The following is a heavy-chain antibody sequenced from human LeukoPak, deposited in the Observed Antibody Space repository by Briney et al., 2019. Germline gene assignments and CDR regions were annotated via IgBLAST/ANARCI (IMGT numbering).Heavy chain of an antibody. Sequence: KTSETLSLTCTVSGGSISPYYWSWIRQPAGKALEWIGRVHASGSPNHNPSLKSRVIISVDRSKNQFSLNLNSVTAADTAVYSCARGGTYGSGSDQHTTLDYWGQGTLVTVSS. J-gene: IGHJ4*02. CDR2: VHASGSP. D-gene: IGHD3-10*01. CDR3: ARGGTYGSGSDQHTTLDY. CDR1: GGSISPYY. V-gene: IGHV4-4*07.